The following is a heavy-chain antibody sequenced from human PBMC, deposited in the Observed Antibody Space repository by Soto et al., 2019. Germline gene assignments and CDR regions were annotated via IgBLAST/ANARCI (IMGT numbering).Heavy chain of an antibody. D-gene: IGHD6-13*01. V-gene: IGHV4-30-4*01. CDR1: GGSISSGDYC. CDR2: IYYSGST. J-gene: IGHJ5*02. Sequence: SETRPLTWTVSGGSISSGDYCWSWIRQPPGKGLEWIGYIYYSGSTYYNPSLKSRVTISVDTSKNQFSLKLSSVTAADTAVYYCARERPDGSRLDPWGQGTLVTVSS. CDR3: ARERPDGSRLDP.